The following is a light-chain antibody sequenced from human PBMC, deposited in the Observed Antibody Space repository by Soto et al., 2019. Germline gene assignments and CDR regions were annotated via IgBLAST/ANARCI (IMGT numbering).Light chain of an antibody. CDR3: QQLNSYPPT. J-gene: IGKJ4*01. Sequence: DIPLTQSPSFLSASVGDRVTITCRASQGISSYLAWYQQKPGKAPKLLIYAASTLQSGVPSRFSGSGSGTEFTLTISSLQPEDFANYYCQQLNSYPPTFGGGTKVEIK. V-gene: IGKV1-9*01. CDR2: AAS. CDR1: QGISSY.